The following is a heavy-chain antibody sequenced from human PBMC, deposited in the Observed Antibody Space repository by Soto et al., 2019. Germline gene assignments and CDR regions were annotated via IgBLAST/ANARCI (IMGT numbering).Heavy chain of an antibody. CDR2: ISYDGSNK. CDR3: AKDSSGYSSSWSLFDY. Sequence: GGSLRLSCAASGFTFSSYGMHWVRQAPGKGLEWVAVISYDGSNKYYADSVKGRFTISRDNSKNTLYLQMNSLRAEDTAVYYCAKDSSGYSSSWSLFDYWGQGTLVTVYS. D-gene: IGHD6-13*01. V-gene: IGHV3-30*18. J-gene: IGHJ4*02. CDR1: GFTFSSYG.